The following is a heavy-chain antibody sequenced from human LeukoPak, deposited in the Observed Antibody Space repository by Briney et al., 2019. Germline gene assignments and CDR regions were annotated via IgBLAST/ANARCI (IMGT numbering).Heavy chain of an antibody. CDR3: ASGEPYSGSYGDY. D-gene: IGHD1-26*01. CDR2: IIPIFGTA. CDR1: GGTFSSYA. Sequence: GASVKVSCKASGGTFSSYAISWVRQAPGQGLEWMGRIIPIFGTANYAQKFQGRVTITTDESTSTAYMELSSLRSEDTAVYYCASGEPYSGSYGDYWGQGTLVTVSS. V-gene: IGHV1-69*05. J-gene: IGHJ4*02.